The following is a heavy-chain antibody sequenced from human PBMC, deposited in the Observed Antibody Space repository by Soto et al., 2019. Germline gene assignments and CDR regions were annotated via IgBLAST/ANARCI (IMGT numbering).Heavy chain of an antibody. CDR1: GGSFTSYI. J-gene: IGHJ4*02. D-gene: IGHD3-10*01. Sequence: SVKVSCKASGGSFTSYIFTWVRQAPGQGLEWMGRIIPIQGKTKYSLKFQDRVTITADKSANTAYMELRSLRPEDTAVYYCARDHMVRGVIITASYWGQGTLVTVSS. CDR2: IIPIQGKT. V-gene: IGHV1-69*08. CDR3: ARDHMVRGVIITASY.